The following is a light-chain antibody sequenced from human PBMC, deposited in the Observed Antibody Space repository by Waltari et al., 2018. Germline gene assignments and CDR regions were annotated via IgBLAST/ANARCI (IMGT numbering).Light chain of an antibody. CDR3: QQRTIWPPSLS. J-gene: IGKJ4*01. Sequence: EVVLTQSPGTLSLSPGERANLSCRASQSISNYLAWYQQKPGQAPRLLIYGAYTRATGIPPRFSGSGSGTDFTLTISSLQPEDFAVYYCQQRTIWPPSLSFGGGTKVETK. CDR2: GAY. V-gene: IGKV3-11*01. CDR1: QSISNY.